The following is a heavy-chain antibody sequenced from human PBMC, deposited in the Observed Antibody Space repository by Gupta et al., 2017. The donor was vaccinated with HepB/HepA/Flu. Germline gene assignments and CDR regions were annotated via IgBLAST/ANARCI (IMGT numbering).Heavy chain of an antibody. D-gene: IGHD1-7*01. V-gene: IGHV3-30*18. J-gene: IGHJ4*02. CDR3: AKAAALNWNYAYFDY. Sequence: QVQLVESGGGVVQPGRSLRLSCAASGFTFSSYGLHWVRQAPGKGLEWVAVISYDGSNKYYADAVKGRFTISRDNSKNTLYLQMNSLRAEDTAVYYCAKAAALNWNYAYFDYWGQGSLVTVSS. CDR2: ISYDGSNK. CDR1: GFTFSSYG.